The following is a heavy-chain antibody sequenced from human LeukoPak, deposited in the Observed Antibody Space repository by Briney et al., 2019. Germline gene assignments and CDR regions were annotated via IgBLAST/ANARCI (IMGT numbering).Heavy chain of an antibody. Sequence: ASVKVSCKASVYTFTSYDINWVRQATGQGLEWMGWKNPNSGNTGYAQKFQGRVTITRNTSISTAYMELSSLRSEDTAVYYCARGGYCSSTSCYARGPFDPWGQGTLVTVSS. D-gene: IGHD2-2*01. V-gene: IGHV1-8*03. CDR3: ARGGYCSSTSCYARGPFDP. J-gene: IGHJ5*02. CDR1: VYTFTSYD. CDR2: KNPNSGNT.